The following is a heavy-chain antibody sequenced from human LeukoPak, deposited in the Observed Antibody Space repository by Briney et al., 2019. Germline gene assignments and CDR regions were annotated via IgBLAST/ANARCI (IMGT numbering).Heavy chain of an antibody. CDR3: ASDYSSGWTTEYFQH. Sequence: ASVKVSCKASGYTFTGYYMHWVRQAPGQGLEWMGWINPDSGGTNYAQKFQGRVTMTRDTSISTAYMELSRLRSDDTAVYYCASDYSSGWTTEYFQHWGQGTLVTVSS. V-gene: IGHV1-2*02. CDR1: GYTFTGYY. CDR2: INPDSGGT. D-gene: IGHD6-19*01. J-gene: IGHJ1*01.